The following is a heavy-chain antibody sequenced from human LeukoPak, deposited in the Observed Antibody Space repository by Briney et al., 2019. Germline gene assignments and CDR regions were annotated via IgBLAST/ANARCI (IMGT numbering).Heavy chain of an antibody. D-gene: IGHD3-22*01. J-gene: IGHJ4*02. CDR2: ISGSGGST. V-gene: IGHV3-23*01. CDR1: GFTFSSYA. CDR3: ARVHYPYSSGYYYSYFDY. Sequence: GGSLRLSCAASGFTFSSYAMSWVRQAPGKGLEWVSVISGSGGSTHYADSVKGRFTISRDYSKNTLDLQMNSLRAEDTAVYYCARVHYPYSSGYYYSYFDYWGQGTLVTVSS.